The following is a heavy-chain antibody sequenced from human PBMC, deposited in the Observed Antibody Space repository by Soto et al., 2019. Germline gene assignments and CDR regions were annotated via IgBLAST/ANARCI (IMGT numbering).Heavy chain of an antibody. CDR1: GGSISSSSYY. Sequence: PSETLSLTCTVSGGSISSSSYYWGWIRQPPGKGLEWIGSIYYSGSTYYNPSLKSRVTISVDTSKNQFSLKLSSVTAADTAVYYCASYRAETYYYDSSGQKRDYYYGMDVWGQGTTVTVSS. V-gene: IGHV4-39*01. D-gene: IGHD3-22*01. J-gene: IGHJ6*01. CDR3: ASYRAETYYYDSSGQKRDYYYGMDV. CDR2: IYYSGST.